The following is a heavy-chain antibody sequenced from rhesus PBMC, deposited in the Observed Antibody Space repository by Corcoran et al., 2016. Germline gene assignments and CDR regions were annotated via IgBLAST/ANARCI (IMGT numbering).Heavy chain of an antibody. CDR1: GFTFDDYA. V-gene: IGHV3-201*01. D-gene: IGHD3-28*01. J-gene: IGHJ4*01. CDR3: ARAKHYYDSGYYTGYFDY. CDR2: ISWSGGST. Sequence: EVQLVESGGGVVQPGGSLRLSCAASGFTFDDYAMHWVLQAPGKGLSWVSGISWSGGSTYYADSVKGQFTISRDNAKNSLYLQMGSLRAEDTALYYCARAKHYYDSGYYTGYFDYWGQGVLVTVSS.